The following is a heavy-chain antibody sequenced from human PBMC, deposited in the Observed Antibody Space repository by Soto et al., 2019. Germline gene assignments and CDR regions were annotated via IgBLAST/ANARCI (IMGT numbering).Heavy chain of an antibody. CDR1: GFTFSSYA. CDR3: AKDRAGYCSSTSCYTPAWFDY. Sequence: GGSLRLSCAASGFTFSSYAMSWVRQAPGKGLEWVSAISGSGGSTYYADSVKGRFTISRDNSKNTLYLQMNSLRAEDTAVYYCAKDRAGYCSSTSCYTPAWFDYWGQGTLVTVSS. D-gene: IGHD2-2*02. CDR2: ISGSGGST. V-gene: IGHV3-23*01. J-gene: IGHJ4*02.